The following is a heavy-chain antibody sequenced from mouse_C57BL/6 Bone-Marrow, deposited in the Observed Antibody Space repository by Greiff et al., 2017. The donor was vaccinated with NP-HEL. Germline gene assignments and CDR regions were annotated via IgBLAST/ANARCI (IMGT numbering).Heavy chain of an antibody. CDR3: ARRDFDY. CDR2: ISNGGGST. CDR1: GFTFSDYY. V-gene: IGHV5-12*01. Sequence: EVKVEESGGGLVQPGGSLKLSCAASGFTFSDYYMYWVRQTPEKRLEWVAYISNGGGSTYYPDTVKGRFTISRDNAKNTLYLQRSRLKSEDTAMYYCARRDFDYWGQGTTLTVSS. J-gene: IGHJ2*01.